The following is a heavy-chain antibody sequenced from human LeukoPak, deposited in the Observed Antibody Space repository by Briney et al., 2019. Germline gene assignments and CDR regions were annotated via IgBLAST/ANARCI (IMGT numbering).Heavy chain of an antibody. Sequence: GASVKVSCTASGGTFSSYAISWVRQAPGQGLEWMGGIIPIFGTANYAQKFQGRVTITTDESTSTAYMELSSLRSEDTAVYYCARSDGYSLGAFDIWGQGTMVTVSS. CDR1: GGTFSSYA. CDR3: ARSDGYSLGAFDI. V-gene: IGHV1-69*05. D-gene: IGHD5-24*01. CDR2: IIPIFGTA. J-gene: IGHJ3*02.